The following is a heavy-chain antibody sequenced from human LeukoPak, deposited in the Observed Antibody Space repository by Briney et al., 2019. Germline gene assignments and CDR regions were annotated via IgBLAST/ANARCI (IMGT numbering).Heavy chain of an antibody. J-gene: IGHJ4*02. D-gene: IGHD4-17*01. CDR2: IIPILGIA. CDR3: ARVTRDDSGDYVNLDY. V-gene: IGHV1-69*04. Sequence: GASVKVSCKASGYTFTGYYMHWVRQAPGQGLEWMGRIIPILGIANYAQKFQGRVTITADKSTSTAYMELSSLRSEDTAVYYCARVTRDDSGDYVNLDYWGRGTLVTVSS. CDR1: GYTFTGYY.